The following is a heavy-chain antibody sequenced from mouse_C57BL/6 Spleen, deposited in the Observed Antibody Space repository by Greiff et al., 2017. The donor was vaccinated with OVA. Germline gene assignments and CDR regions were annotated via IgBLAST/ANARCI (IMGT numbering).Heavy chain of an antibody. CDR2: SRNKANDYTT. J-gene: IGHJ1*03. D-gene: IGHD2-5*01. CDR1: GFTFSDFY. Sequence: EVMLVESGGGLVQSGRSLRLSCATSGFTFSDFYMEWVRQAPGKGLEWIAASRNKANDYTTEYSASVKGRFIVSRDTSQSILYLQMNALRAEDTAIYYCARDNYSNYEGYFDVWGTGTTVTVSS. V-gene: IGHV7-1*01. CDR3: ARDNYSNYEGYFDV.